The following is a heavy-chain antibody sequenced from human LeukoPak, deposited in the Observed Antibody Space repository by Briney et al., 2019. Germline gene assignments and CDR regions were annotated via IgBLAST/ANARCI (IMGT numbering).Heavy chain of an antibody. CDR3: ARDQGWVGVSVSLDL. Sequence: NPSETLSLTCTVSGGSISSHYWNWIRQPAGKGLERIGRMFIRGSANYSPSLKSRVSMSLDKSRSQFSLNLSSVTAADTAVYYCARDQGWVGVSVSLDLWGPGTLVTVSS. CDR2: MFIRGSA. CDR1: GGSISSHY. D-gene: IGHD3-3*01. J-gene: IGHJ5*02. V-gene: IGHV4-4*07.